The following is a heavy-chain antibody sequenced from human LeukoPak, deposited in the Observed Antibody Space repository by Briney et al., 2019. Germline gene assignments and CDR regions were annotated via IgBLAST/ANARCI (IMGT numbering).Heavy chain of an antibody. V-gene: IGHV4-34*01. CDR2: INHSGST. J-gene: IGHJ4*02. CDR3: ARSYDYVWGSYRYTNAYYFDY. CDR1: GGPFSGYY. Sequence: SETLSLTCAVYGGPFSGYYWSWIRQPPGKGLEWIGEINHSGSTNYNPSLKSRVTISVDTSKNQFSLKLSSVTAADTAVYYCARSYDYVWGSYRYTNAYYFDYWGRGTLVTVSS. D-gene: IGHD3-16*02.